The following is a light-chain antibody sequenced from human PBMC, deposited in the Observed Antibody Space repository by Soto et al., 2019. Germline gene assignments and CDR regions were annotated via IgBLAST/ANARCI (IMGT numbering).Light chain of an antibody. V-gene: IGKV1-27*01. J-gene: IGKJ3*01. CDR2: AAS. CDR1: QGISNY. CDR3: QKYNWPPFT. Sequence: DIQMTQSPSSLAASVGDRVTISCRASQGISNYLAWYQQKPGKVHKLLIYAASTLHSGVSSRFTVGESGTDFTLTISSLQPEDVATYYCQKYNWPPFTFGPGTKVDIK.